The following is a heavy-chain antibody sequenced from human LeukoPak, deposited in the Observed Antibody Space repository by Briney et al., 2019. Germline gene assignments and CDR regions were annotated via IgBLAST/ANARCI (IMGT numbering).Heavy chain of an antibody. CDR2: ISGSGGST. D-gene: IGHD3-9*01. V-gene: IGHV3-23*01. J-gene: IGHJ4*02. Sequence: GGSLRLSCAASGFTFSSYAMSWVRQAPGKGLEWVSAISGSGGSTYYADSVKGRFTISRDNSKNTLYLQMNSLRAEDTAVYYCAKDPTTLFGYFDYFDYWGQGTLVTVPS. CDR3: AKDPTTLFGYFDYFDY. CDR1: GFTFSSYA.